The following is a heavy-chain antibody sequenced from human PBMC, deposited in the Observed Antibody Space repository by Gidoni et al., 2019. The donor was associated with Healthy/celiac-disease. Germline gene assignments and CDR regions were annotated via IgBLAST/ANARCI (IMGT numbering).Heavy chain of an antibody. J-gene: IGHJ4*02. D-gene: IGHD3-22*01. V-gene: IGHV4-39*01. Sequence: QLQLQESGPGLVKPSETLSLTCTVSGGSISSSRYYWGWIRQPPGKGLEWIGSIYYSGSTYYNPSLKSRVTISVDTSKNQFSLKLSSVTAADTAVYYCARHVGGDYYDSSGYYDYFDYWGQGTLVTVSS. CDR2: IYYSGST. CDR3: ARHVGGDYYDSSGYYDYFDY. CDR1: GGSISSSRYY.